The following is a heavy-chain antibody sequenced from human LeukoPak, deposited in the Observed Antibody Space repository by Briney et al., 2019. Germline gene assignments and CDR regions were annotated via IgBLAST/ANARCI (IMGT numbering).Heavy chain of an antibody. CDR1: GFSFRSFA. CDR2: ISGGGEDT. V-gene: IGHV3-23*01. CDR3: ARTIAQYTNTWLYYYGLDV. D-gene: IGHD6-13*01. Sequence: GGSLRLSCTASGFSFRSFAMSWVRQAPGQGLERVSSISGGGEDTYYADSVKGRFTISRDNSETTLYLQMNSLGADDTALYYCARTIAQYTNTWLYYYGLDVWGQGTTVTVSS. J-gene: IGHJ6*02.